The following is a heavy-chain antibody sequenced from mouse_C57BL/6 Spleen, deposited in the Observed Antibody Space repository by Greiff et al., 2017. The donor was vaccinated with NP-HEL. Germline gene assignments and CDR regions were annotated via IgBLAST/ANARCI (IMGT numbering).Heavy chain of an antibody. CDR1: GYTFTDYY. Sequence: VQLQQSGPELVKPGASVKISCKASGYTFTDYYMNWVKQSHGKSLEWIGDINPNNGGTSYNQKFKGKATLTVDKSSSTAYMELRSLTSEDSAVYYCARSNDYYYYAMDYWGQGTSVTVSS. CDR3: ARSNDYYYYAMDY. CDR2: INPNNGGT. D-gene: IGHD2-4*01. V-gene: IGHV1-26*01. J-gene: IGHJ4*01.